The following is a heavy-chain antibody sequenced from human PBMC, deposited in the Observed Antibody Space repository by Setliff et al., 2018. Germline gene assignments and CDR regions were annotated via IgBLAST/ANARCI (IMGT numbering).Heavy chain of an antibody. CDR3: ARSSDSGYYHQRDAFDI. V-gene: IGHV1-18*04. CDR2: ISPYNGNT. Sequence: ASVKVSCKASGYTFNSYGINWLRQAPGQGLERLGWISPYNGNTKYSQTVQYRITRATDASTRTSYMELSSLRSDNTAVYFCARSSDSGYYHQRDAFDIWGQGTRVTVSS. CDR1: GYTFNSYG. D-gene: IGHD3-22*01. J-gene: IGHJ3*02.